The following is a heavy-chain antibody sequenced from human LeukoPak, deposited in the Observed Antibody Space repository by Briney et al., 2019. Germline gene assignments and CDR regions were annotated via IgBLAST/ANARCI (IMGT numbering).Heavy chain of an antibody. Sequence: PGGSLRLSCAASGFTFSSYEMTWVRQAPGKGLKWVSNISSSDTTIHYADSVKGRFTISRDNARNSLYLQMNSLRAEDTAVYYCARSRRDNYYYYYGMDVWGHGTTVTVSS. D-gene: IGHD5-24*01. CDR3: ARSRRDNYYYYYGMDV. CDR1: GFTFSSYE. CDR2: ISSSDTTI. V-gene: IGHV3-48*03. J-gene: IGHJ6*02.